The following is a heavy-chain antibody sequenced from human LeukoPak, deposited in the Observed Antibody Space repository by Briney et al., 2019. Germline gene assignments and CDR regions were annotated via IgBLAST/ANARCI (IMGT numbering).Heavy chain of an antibody. J-gene: IGHJ3*02. CDR3: ARFPTYLHAFDI. V-gene: IGHV4-30-4*01. Sequence: SQTLSLTCTVSGGSISSGDYYWSWIRQPPGKGLEWIGYIYYSGSTYYNASLKSRVTISVDTSKNQFSLKLSSVTAADTAVYYCARFPTYLHAFDIWGQGTMVTVSS. D-gene: IGHD2-2*01. CDR2: IYYSGST. CDR1: GGSISSGDYY.